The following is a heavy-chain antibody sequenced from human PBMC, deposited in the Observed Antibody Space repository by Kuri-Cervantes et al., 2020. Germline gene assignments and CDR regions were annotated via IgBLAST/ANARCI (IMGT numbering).Heavy chain of an antibody. V-gene: IGHV4-38-2*01. Sequence: SETLSLTCVVFGYSISSGYYWGWIRQSPGKGLEWIGSIYHSGSTYYNPSLKSRVTISVDTSKNQFSLKLSSVTAADTAVYYCARLYSSGWSPFDYWGQGTLVTVSS. J-gene: IGHJ4*02. CDR3: ARLYSSGWSPFDY. D-gene: IGHD6-19*01. CDR2: IYHSGST. CDR1: GYSISSGYY.